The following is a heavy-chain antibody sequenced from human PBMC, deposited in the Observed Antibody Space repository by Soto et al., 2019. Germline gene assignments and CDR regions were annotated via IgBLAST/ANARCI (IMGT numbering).Heavy chain of an antibody. D-gene: IGHD1-26*01. V-gene: IGHV3-23*01. CDR2: ISGSGADK. CDR1: GFTFSSYA. Sequence: GGSLRLSCAASGFTFSSYAMTWVRQAPGKGLEWVSAISGSGADKYYADSVKGRFTISRDNSKNTLYLQMNSLRGEDTAVYYCAKDRTPVSGSYTYGMDVWGQGTTVTVSS. J-gene: IGHJ6*02. CDR3: AKDRTPVSGSYTYGMDV.